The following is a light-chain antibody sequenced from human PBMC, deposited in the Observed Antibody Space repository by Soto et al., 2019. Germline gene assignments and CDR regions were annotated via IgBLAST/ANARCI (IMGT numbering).Light chain of an antibody. V-gene: IGKV3-20*01. Sequence: PGERATLSCRASQTVSSARLAWFQQKPGQAPRLLIYGASSRAPGIPDRFSGSGSETDFTLTITRLESEDFAVYSCHQYGSSPWTFGKGTKGEIK. CDR3: HQYGSSPWT. CDR1: QTVSSAR. CDR2: GAS. J-gene: IGKJ1*01.